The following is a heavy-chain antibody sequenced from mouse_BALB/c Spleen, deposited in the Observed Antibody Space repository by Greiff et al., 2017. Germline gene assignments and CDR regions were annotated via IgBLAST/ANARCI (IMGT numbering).Heavy chain of an antibody. CDR3: ARDYDGAPAY. D-gene: IGHD2-3*01. CDR1: GYSITSGYY. V-gene: IGHV3-6*02. CDR2: ISYDGSN. J-gene: IGHJ3*01. Sequence: EVQLQESGPGLVKPSQSLSLTCSVTGYSITSGYYWNWIRQFPGNKLEWMGYISYDGSNNYNPSLKNRISITRDTSKNQFFLKLNSVTTEDTATYYCARDYDGAPAYWGQGTLVTVSA.